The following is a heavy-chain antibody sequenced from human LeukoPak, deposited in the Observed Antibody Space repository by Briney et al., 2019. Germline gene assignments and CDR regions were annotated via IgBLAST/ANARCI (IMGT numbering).Heavy chain of an antibody. CDR1: GGSISSGGYY. D-gene: IGHD3-22*01. Sequence: SQTLSLTCTVSGGSISSGGYYWSWIRQHPGKGLEWIGYIYYSGSTYYNPSLKSRVTISVDTSKNQFSLKLSSVTAADTAVYYCASDTGKRLDSSGFWFDPWGQGTLVTVSS. CDR2: IYYSGST. V-gene: IGHV4-31*03. CDR3: ASDTGKRLDSSGFWFDP. J-gene: IGHJ5*02.